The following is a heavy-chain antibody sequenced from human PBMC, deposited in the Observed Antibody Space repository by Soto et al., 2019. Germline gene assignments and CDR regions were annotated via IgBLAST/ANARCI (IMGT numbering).Heavy chain of an antibody. CDR3: AAGEASSRNLAPYYLDF. J-gene: IGHJ4*02. CDR2: IHYSGTT. CDR1: GGSMRNYF. V-gene: IGHV4-59*01. D-gene: IGHD6-13*01. Sequence: LSRTCTVSGGSMRNYFWTWIRQPPGKGLEWIGYIHYSGTTSFFPSYNPSLRSRVTISEDTSKNQFSLKLLSVTTADTAAYFCAAGEASSRNLAPYYLDFWGQGTLVTVSS.